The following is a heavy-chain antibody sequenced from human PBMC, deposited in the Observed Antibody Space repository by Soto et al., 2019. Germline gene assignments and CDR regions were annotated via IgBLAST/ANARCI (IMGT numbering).Heavy chain of an antibody. D-gene: IGHD2-2*01. CDR3: ARGKYCSSTSCYYYYYYYMDV. J-gene: IGHJ6*03. Sequence: QVQLQQWGAGLLKPSETLSLTCAVYGGSFSGYYWSWIRQPPGKGLEWIGEINHSGSTNYNPSLKNRVTISIDTSKNQFSLKLSFVTAADTAVYYCARGKYCSSTSCYYYYYYYMDVWGKGTTVTVSS. CDR1: GGSFSGYY. CDR2: INHSGST. V-gene: IGHV4-34*01.